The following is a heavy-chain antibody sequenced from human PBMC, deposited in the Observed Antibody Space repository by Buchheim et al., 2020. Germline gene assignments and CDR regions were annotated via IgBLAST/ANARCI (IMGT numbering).Heavy chain of an antibody. CDR3: ARDRSSLIDY. J-gene: IGHJ4*02. CDR1: GFTFSSYS. V-gene: IGHV3-48*02. D-gene: IGHD2-2*01. CDR2: INSVSSTM. Sequence: EVQLVESGGGFVQPGGSLRLSCAASGFTFSSYSMNWVRQASGKGLEWISYINSVSSTMHYADSVKGRFTVSRDNVQKSLYLQMNSLRDEDTAVYYCARDRSSLIDYWGQGTL.